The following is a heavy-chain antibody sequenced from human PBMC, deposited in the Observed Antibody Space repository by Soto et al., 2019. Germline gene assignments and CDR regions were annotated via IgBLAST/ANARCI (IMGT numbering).Heavy chain of an antibody. CDR2: INRDGSST. CDR1: EFTLSGYW. V-gene: IGHV3-74*01. Sequence: EVQLVESGGGLVQPGGSLRLSCAASEFTLSGYWMHWVRQVPGKGLVWVSRINRDGSSTSYADSVKGRFTISRDNAKNTVYLQMNSQRVEDTAVYYCARGREAAMIDYWGQGTLVTVSS. CDR3: ARGREAAMIDY. D-gene: IGHD2-2*01. J-gene: IGHJ4*02.